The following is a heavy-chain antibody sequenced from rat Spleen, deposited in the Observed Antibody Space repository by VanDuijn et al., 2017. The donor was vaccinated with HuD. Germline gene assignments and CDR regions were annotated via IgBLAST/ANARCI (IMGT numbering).Heavy chain of an antibody. V-gene: IGHV5-20*01. CDR1: GFTFSNYD. D-gene: IGHD1-2*01. J-gene: IGHJ2*01. CDR3: TTRPRGAISDY. CDR2: ISYDGSST. Sequence: EVQLVESGGGLVQPGRSMKLSCAASGFTFSNYDMAWARQAPTKGLEWVASISYDGSSTYYRDSVKGRFTISRDNAKSTLYLQMDSLRSEDTATYYCTTRPRGAISDYWGQGVMVTVSS.